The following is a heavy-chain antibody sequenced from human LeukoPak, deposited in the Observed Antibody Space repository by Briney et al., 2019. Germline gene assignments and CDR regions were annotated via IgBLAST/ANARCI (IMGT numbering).Heavy chain of an antibody. CDR2: INPNSGGT. Sequence: ASVKVSCKASGHTFTGYYMHWVRQAPGQGLKWMGWINPNSGGTNYAQKFQFRVTMTRDTSISTAYMKLSTLRSDDTAVYYCAAYSGSRRYFDYWGQGTLVTVSS. V-gene: IGHV1-2*02. D-gene: IGHD1-26*01. CDR1: GHTFTGYY. CDR3: AAYSGSRRYFDY. J-gene: IGHJ4*02.